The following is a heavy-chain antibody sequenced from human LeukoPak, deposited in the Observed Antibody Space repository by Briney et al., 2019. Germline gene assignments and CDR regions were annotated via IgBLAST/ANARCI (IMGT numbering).Heavy chain of an antibody. CDR2: INHSGST. J-gene: IGHJ4*02. D-gene: IGHD6-6*01. Sequence: PSETLSLTCAVYGGSFSGYYWSWIRQPPGKGLEWIGEINHSGSTNYNPSLKSRVTISVDTSKNQFSLKLSSVTAADTAVYYCARGSPEGSSSSENYFDYWGRGTLVTVSS. CDR1: GGSFSGYY. CDR3: ARGSPEGSSSSENYFDY. V-gene: IGHV4-34*01.